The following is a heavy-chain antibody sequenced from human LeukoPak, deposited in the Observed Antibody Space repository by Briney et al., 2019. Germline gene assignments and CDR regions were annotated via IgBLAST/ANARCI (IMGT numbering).Heavy chain of an antibody. CDR2: IYYSGST. Sequence: KASETLSLTCTVSGGSISSGGYYWSWIRQHPGKGLGWIGYIYYSGSTYYNPSLKSRVTISVDTSKNQFSLKLSSVTAADTAVYYCARGIAAADAACDYWGQGTLVTVSS. CDR1: GGSISSGGYY. V-gene: IGHV4-31*03. D-gene: IGHD6-13*01. J-gene: IGHJ4*02. CDR3: ARGIAAADAACDY.